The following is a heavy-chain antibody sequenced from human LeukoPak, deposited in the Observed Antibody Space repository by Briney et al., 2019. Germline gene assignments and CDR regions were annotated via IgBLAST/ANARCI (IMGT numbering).Heavy chain of an antibody. V-gene: IGHV4-59*01. CDR1: GGSTTSDH. Sequence: SETLSLTCTVSGGSTTSDHWGWIRQSPGRGLEWIGHIYYSGSMKYNPTLMSRATISVDTSNNQFSLKLTTVTAADTAVYYCVVFIAGGGGRGYWGQGTQVTVSS. CDR3: VVFIAGGGGRGY. J-gene: IGHJ4*02. D-gene: IGHD6-13*01. CDR2: IYYSGSM.